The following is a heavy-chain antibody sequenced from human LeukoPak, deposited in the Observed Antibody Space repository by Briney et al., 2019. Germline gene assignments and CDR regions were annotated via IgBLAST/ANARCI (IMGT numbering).Heavy chain of an antibody. D-gene: IGHD5-12*01. Sequence: ASVKVSCKASGYTFTSNAMHWVRQAPGQRLEWMGWINAGNGNTKYSQEFQGRVTITRDTSASTAYMELSSLRSEDMAVYYCARGYSGYEGYYYMDVWGKGTTVTISS. CDR2: INAGNGNT. CDR3: ARGYSGYEGYYYMDV. V-gene: IGHV1-3*03. CDR1: GYTFTSNA. J-gene: IGHJ6*03.